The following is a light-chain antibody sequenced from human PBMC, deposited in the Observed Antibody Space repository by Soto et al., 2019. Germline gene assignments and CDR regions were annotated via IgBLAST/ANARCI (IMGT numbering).Light chain of an antibody. J-gene: IGKJ1*01. V-gene: IGKV3-15*01. Sequence: ENVLTQSPGTLSLSPGERGTLSCRASQSVSSGYLAWYQQKPGQAPRLLIYGASTRATGIPARFSGSGSGTEFTLTISSLQSEDFAVYYCQQYNNWPRTFGQGTKVDIK. CDR3: QQYNNWPRT. CDR2: GAS. CDR1: QSVSSGY.